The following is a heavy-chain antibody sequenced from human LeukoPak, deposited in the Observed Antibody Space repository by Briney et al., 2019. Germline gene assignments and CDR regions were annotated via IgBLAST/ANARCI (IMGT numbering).Heavy chain of an antibody. J-gene: IGHJ4*02. D-gene: IGHD3-22*01. V-gene: IGHV4-59*07. CDR3: ASSSLYYYDSSGYYYPLDY. Sequence: SDTLSLTCTVSGGSISSYYWSWIRQPPGKGLEWIGYIYYSGSTNYNPSLKSRVTISVDTSKNQFSLKLSSVTAADTAVYYCASSSLYYYDSSGYYYPLDYWGQGTLVTVSS. CDR2: IYYSGST. CDR1: GGSISSYY.